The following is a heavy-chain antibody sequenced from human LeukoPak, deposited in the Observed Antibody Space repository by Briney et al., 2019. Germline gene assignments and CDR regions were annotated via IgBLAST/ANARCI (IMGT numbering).Heavy chain of an antibody. D-gene: IGHD6-6*01. CDR2: IIPIFGTA. Sequence: SVKVSCKASGGTFSSYGISWVRQAPGQGIEWMGGIIPIFGTANYAQKFEGRVTITADESTSTAYMELSSLRSEDTAVYYCARPYSSSSYYYGMDVWGQGTTVTVSS. CDR1: GGTFSSYG. J-gene: IGHJ6*02. CDR3: ARPYSSSSYYYGMDV. V-gene: IGHV1-69*13.